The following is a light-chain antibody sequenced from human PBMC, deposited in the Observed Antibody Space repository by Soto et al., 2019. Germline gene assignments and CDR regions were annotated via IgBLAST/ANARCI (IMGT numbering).Light chain of an antibody. CDR3: CSYAGSIVV. V-gene: IGLV2-23*01. CDR1: SSDVGNFNL. J-gene: IGLJ2*01. Sequence: QSALTQPASVSGSPGQSITISCTGTSSDVGNFNLVSWYQQHPGKPPKLMIYEGSKRPSGVSNRFSGSKSGNMASLTISGLQAEDEADYYCCSYAGSIVVFGGGTKLTVL. CDR2: EGS.